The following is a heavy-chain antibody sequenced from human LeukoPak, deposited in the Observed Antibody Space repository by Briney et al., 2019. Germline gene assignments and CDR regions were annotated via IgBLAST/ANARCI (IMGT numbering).Heavy chain of an antibody. CDR1: GFTFSNYG. J-gene: IGHJ3*02. V-gene: IGHV3-30*02. CDR3: ARANDILTGGRDDAFDI. D-gene: IGHD3-9*01. Sequence: GGSLRLSCAASGFTFSNYGMHWVRQAPGKGLERVAFIRYDGSNKDYADSVKGRFTISRDNYKNTLYLQMNSLRAEDTAVYYCARANDILTGGRDDAFDIWGQGTMVTVSS. CDR2: IRYDGSNK.